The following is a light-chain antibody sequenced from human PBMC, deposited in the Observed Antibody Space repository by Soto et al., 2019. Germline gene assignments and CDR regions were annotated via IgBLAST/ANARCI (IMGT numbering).Light chain of an antibody. CDR1: QSVGTY. Sequence: EIVMTQSPATLSVSPEERATLSCRASQSVGTYLAWYQQKPGQAPRLLIYGASTRAAGISPRFSGGGSGTEFTLTISSLQSEDFAVYYCQQYNVWPRTFGQGTKVGIK. V-gene: IGKV3-15*01. J-gene: IGKJ1*01. CDR3: QQYNVWPRT. CDR2: GAS.